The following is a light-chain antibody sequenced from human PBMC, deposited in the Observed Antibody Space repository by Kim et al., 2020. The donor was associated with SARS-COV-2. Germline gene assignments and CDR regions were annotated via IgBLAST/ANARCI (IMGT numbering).Light chain of an antibody. J-gene: IGLJ3*02. CDR1: ALPKKY. Sequence: SPGQTASITCSGDALPKKYAYGYQQKSGQAPVLVIDEDSKRPSGIPERFSGSSSGTMATLTISGAQVEDEADYYCYSTDSSGNHWVFGGGTQLTVL. V-gene: IGLV3-10*01. CDR3: YSTDSSGNHWV. CDR2: EDS.